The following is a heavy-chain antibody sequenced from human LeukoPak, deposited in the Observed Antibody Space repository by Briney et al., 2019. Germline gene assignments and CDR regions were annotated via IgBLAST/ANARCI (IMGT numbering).Heavy chain of an antibody. CDR3: ARGSTHYDFWSGYGNWFDP. CDR2: ISAYNGNT. J-gene: IGHJ5*02. V-gene: IGHV1-18*01. Sequence: ASVKVSCKASGYTFTSYGISWVRQAPGQGLEWMGWISAYNGNTNYAQKLQGRVTMTTDTSISTAYMELSSLRSEDTAVYYCARGSTHYDFWSGYGNWFDPWGQGTLVTVSS. D-gene: IGHD3-3*01. CDR1: GYTFTSYG.